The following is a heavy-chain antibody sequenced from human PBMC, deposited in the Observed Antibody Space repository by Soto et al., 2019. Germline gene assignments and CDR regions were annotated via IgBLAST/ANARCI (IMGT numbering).Heavy chain of an antibody. CDR1: GFTFTGNW. Sequence: GGSLRLSCAASGFTFTGNWMHWVRQGPGKGLVWVARINRDGTATTYADSVTGRFTISRDNSKNTLYLQRNSPGADARAVYYFATVGTGSYNWLDPWGQGIMVTVCS. CDR2: INRDGTAT. D-gene: IGHD1-26*01. J-gene: IGHJ5*02. CDR3: ATVGTGSYNWLDP. V-gene: IGHV3-74*01.